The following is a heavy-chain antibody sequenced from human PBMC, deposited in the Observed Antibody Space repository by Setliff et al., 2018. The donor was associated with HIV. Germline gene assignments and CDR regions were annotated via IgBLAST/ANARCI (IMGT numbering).Heavy chain of an antibody. V-gene: IGHV4-59*12. CDR1: GVSISNYY. J-gene: IGHJ4*02. CDR3: AAASIWDPLLDY. D-gene: IGHD6-13*01. CDR2: IYNSGYS. Sequence: SSETLSLTCEVSGVSISNYYWSWIRQPPGKGLEWIGYIYNSGYSNSKPSLKSRVTISLDTSKNQFSLRLTSLTAADAAIYYCAAASIWDPLLDYWGRGTLVTVSS.